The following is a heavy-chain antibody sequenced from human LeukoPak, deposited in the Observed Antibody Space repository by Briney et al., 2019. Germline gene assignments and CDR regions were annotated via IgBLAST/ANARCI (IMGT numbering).Heavy chain of an antibody. J-gene: IGHJ4*02. D-gene: IGHD1-14*01. CDR3: ATTGRKPQCYFDY. V-gene: IGHV3-33*08. CDR1: GFTFNNSG. CDR2: IWYGGSEGNK. Sequence: ERSLRLSCAASGFTFNNSGMHWVRQAPGKGLEWVAVIWYGGSEGNKYYADSVKGRFTISRDNSKNTLYLQMNSLRAEDTAVYYCATTGRKPQCYFDYWGQGTLVTVSS.